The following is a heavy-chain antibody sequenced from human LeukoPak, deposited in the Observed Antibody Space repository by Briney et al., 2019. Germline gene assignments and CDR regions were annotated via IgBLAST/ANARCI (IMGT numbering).Heavy chain of an antibody. CDR3: ARRAYDTSGYKPLGFDF. V-gene: IGHV1-2*02. J-gene: IGHJ4*02. Sequence: GASVKVSCKTSGYTFTGYYIHWLRQATGQGLEWMGWINPNSGDTNSAQKFQDRVTMTRDTSISTAYMELSRLRSDDRSDDTAVYFCARRAYDTSGYKPLGFDFWGQGTLVTVSS. CDR1: GYTFTGYY. CDR2: INPNSGDT. D-gene: IGHD3-22*01.